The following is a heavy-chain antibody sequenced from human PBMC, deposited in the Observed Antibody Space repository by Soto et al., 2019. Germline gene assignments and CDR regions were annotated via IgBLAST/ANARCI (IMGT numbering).Heavy chain of an antibody. V-gene: IGHV3-23*01. D-gene: IGHD5-18*01. Sequence: GGSLRLSCAASGFNFRDYAMSWVRQAPGKGLEWVSGVSGRSGSTYYADSVKGRFTISRNNPTNTLYLQPNNLRGEDTAFYYCARDQFSERNGYFYGYGYFDYWGQGIPVTVSS. CDR1: GFNFRDYA. J-gene: IGHJ4*02. CDR3: ARDQFSERNGYFYGYGYFDY. CDR2: VSGRSGST.